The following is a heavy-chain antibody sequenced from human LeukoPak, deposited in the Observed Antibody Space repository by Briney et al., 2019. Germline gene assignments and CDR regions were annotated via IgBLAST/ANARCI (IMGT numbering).Heavy chain of an antibody. CDR2: CFYSGTT. CDR1: GDSISSTDYF. Sequence: SQTRSLTCTVSGDSISSTDYFWSWIRQQPGKGLKWIGYCFYSGTTYYNPSLKSRVTISVDTSKSQFSLKVSSVTAADTAVYYCASQRSTLASCGGGACRLDYWGQGTLVTVSS. V-gene: IGHV4-31*03. J-gene: IGHJ4*02. D-gene: IGHD2-21*01. CDR3: ASQRSTLASCGGGACRLDY.